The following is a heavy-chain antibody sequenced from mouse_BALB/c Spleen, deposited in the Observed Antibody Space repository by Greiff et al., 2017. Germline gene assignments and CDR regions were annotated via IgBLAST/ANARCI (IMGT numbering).Heavy chain of an antibody. D-gene: IGHD2-4*01. CDR2: ISSGGST. V-gene: IGHV5-6-5*01. CDR3: ARGNYYDYAMDY. J-gene: IGHJ4*01. Sequence: EVQGVESGGGLVKPGGSLKLSCAASGFTFSSYAMSWVRQTPEKRLEWVASISSGGSTYYPDSVKGRFTISRDNARNILYLQMSSLRSEDTAMYYCARGNYYDYAMDYWGQGTSVTVSS. CDR1: GFTFSSYA.